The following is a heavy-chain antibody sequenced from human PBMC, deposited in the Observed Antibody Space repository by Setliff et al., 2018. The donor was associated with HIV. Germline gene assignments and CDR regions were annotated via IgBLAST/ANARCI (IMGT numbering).Heavy chain of an antibody. D-gene: IGHD5-18*01. CDR2: IYHSGST. Sequence: SETLSLTCSVYGASISNSNSYWGWIRQPPGKGLESIGHIYHSGSTYYNPSLKSRVTISVDTSKNQFSLKLSSVTAADTAVYYCAREFSRVDTAMVRASYYFDYWGQGTLVTVSS. CDR1: GASISNSNSY. V-gene: IGHV4-39*07. CDR3: AREFSRVDTAMVRASYYFDY. J-gene: IGHJ4*02.